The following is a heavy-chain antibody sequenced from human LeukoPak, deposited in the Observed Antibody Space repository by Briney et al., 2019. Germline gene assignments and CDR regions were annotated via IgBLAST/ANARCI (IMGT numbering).Heavy chain of an antibody. CDR1: GYTFTDYY. CDR3: ARDEIRVGKAGGILHGYYFDY. J-gene: IGHJ4*02. V-gene: IGHV1-2*02. CDR2: INPKSGGT. D-gene: IGHD2-21*01. Sequence: ASVKVSRKPSGYTFTDYYIHWVRPAPGQGLEWMGWINPKSGGTNYAQKFQGRVTITTDESTSTAYMELSSLRSEDTAVFYCARDEIRVGKAGGILHGYYFDYWGQGTLVTVSS.